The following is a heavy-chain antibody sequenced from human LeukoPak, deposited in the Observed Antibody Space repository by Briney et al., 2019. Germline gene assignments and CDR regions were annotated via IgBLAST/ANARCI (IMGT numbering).Heavy chain of an antibody. CDR1: GGSISSYY. D-gene: IGHD3-22*01. CDR2: IYYSGST. Sequence: SETLSLTCTVSGGSISSYYWSWIRQPPGKGLEWIGYIYYSGSTNYNPSLKSRVTISVDTSKNQFSLKLSSVTAAGTAVYYCARDRHYYDSSGYDWNWFDPWGQGTLVTVSS. V-gene: IGHV4-59*01. CDR3: ARDRHYYDSSGYDWNWFDP. J-gene: IGHJ5*02.